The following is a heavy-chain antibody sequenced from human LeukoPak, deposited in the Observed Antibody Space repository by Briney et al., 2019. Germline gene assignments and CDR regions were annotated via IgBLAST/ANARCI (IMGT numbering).Heavy chain of an antibody. D-gene: IGHD7-27*01. Sequence: TGGSLRLSCAASGFTFSNAWVSWIRQAPGKGLEWVSYISSSGSTIYYADSVKGRFTISRDNAKNSLYLQMNSLRAEDTAVYYCARAGVPWAIDYWGQGTLVTVSS. CDR3: ARAGVPWAIDY. CDR2: ISSSGSTI. V-gene: IGHV3-11*04. CDR1: GFTFSNAW. J-gene: IGHJ4*02.